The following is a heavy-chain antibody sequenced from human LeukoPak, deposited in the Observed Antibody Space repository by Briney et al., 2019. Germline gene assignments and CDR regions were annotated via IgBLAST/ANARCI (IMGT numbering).Heavy chain of an antibody. CDR1: GFTFSSYW. Sequence: PGGSLRLSCAASGFTFSSYWTSWVRQAPGKGLEWVANIKQDGGEKYYVNSVKGRFTISRDNAKNSLYLQMTSLRAEDAAIYYGARDGRPLDYWGLGTLVTVSS. J-gene: IGHJ4*02. CDR2: IKQDGGEK. CDR3: ARDGRPLDY. D-gene: IGHD3/OR15-3a*01. V-gene: IGHV3-7*01.